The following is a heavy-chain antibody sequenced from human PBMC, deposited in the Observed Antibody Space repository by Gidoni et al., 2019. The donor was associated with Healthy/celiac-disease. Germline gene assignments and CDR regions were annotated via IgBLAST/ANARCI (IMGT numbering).Heavy chain of an antibody. D-gene: IGHD1-1*01. J-gene: IGHJ4*02. V-gene: IGHV4-39*01. CDR1: GGSISSSSYY. CDR2: ISYSGST. Sequence: TCTVSGGSISSSSYYWGWIRQPPGKGLEWIGRISYSGSTYYNPSLKSRVTISVDTSKNQFSLKLRSVTAADTAVYYCERSTDEWPVCHYWGQGTLVTVSS. CDR3: ERSTDEWPVCHY.